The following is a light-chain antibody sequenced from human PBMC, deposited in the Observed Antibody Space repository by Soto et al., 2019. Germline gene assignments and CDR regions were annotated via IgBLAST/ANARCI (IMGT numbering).Light chain of an antibody. V-gene: IGLV1-47*01. Sequence: QSVLTQPPSASGTPGQRVSISCSGSSSSIGTNYVFWYQQLPGMAPKLLIYRNNQRPSGVPDRFSGSKSGTSASLAISGLRSEDGADYFCASWDDSLSGYFFGSGTKLTVL. J-gene: IGLJ1*01. CDR2: RNN. CDR1: SSSIGTNY. CDR3: ASWDDSLSGYF.